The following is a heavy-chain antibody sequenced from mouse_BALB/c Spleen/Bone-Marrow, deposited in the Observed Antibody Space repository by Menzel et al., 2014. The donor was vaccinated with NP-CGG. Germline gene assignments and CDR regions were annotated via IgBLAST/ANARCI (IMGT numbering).Heavy chain of an antibody. D-gene: IGHD2-10*02. CDR1: GYTFTSYW. Sequence: VQLQQSGAELVRPGASVKLSCKASGYTFTSYWINWVKQRPGQGLEWIGNIYPXDSYTNYNQKFKDKATLTVDKSSSTAYMQLSSPTSEDSAVYYCTRKYGPLYYFDYWGQGTTLTVSS. V-gene: IGHV1-69*02. CDR3: TRKYGPLYYFDY. J-gene: IGHJ2*01. CDR2: IYPXDSYT.